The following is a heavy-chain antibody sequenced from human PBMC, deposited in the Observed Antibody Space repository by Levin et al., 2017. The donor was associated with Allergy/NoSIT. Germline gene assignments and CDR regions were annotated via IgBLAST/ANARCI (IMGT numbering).Heavy chain of an antibody. Sequence: QTLSLTCTFSGFSLSTSGMCVSWIRQPPGKALEWLALIDWDDDKYYSTSLKTRLTISKDTSKNQVVLTMTNMDPVDTATYYCARTQIVGATNFAFDIWGQGTMVTVSS. V-gene: IGHV2-70*01. CDR2: IDWDDDK. D-gene: IGHD1-26*01. J-gene: IGHJ3*02. CDR3: ARTQIVGATNFAFDI. CDR1: GFSLSTSGMC.